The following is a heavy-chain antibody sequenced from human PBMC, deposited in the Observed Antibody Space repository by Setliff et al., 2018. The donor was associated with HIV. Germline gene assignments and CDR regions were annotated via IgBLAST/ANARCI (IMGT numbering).Heavy chain of an antibody. V-gene: IGHV4-61*09. CDR1: GGSISSGSYY. CDR2: IYTSGST. Sequence: SETLSLTCTVSGGSISSGSYYWSWIRQPAGKGLEWIGHIYTSGSTNYNPSLKSRVTISVDTSKNQFSLKLSSVTAADTAVYYCARATVLTGDRYYYYYYYMDVWGKGTTVTVSS. D-gene: IGHD7-27*01. J-gene: IGHJ6*03. CDR3: ARATVLTGDRYYYYYYYMDV.